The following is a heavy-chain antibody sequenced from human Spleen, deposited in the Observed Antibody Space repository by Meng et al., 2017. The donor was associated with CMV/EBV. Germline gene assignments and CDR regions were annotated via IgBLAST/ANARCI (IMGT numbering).Heavy chain of an antibody. CDR3: AKGGYSSGWYGIDY. CDR2: ISYDGSNK. J-gene: IGHJ4*02. Sequence: ASGFTFSAYGMDWVRQAPGKGLEWVAVISYDGSNKYYADSVKGRFTISRDNSKNTLYLQMNSLRAEDTAVYYCAKGGYSSGWYGIDYWGQGTLVTVSS. V-gene: IGHV3-30*18. CDR1: GFTFSAYG. D-gene: IGHD6-19*01.